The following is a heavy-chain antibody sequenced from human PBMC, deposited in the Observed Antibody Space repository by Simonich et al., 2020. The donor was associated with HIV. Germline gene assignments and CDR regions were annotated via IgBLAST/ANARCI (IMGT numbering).Heavy chain of an antibody. CDR2: IYYSGST. J-gene: IGHJ4*02. CDR1: GGSISSYY. V-gene: IGHV4-34*11. CDR3: ARGYSGYSFNY. Sequence: QVQLQQWGAGLLKPSETLSLTCAVYGGSISSYYWSWIRQPPGKGLEWIGYIYYSGSTNNNPSLKSRVTISVDTSKNQFSLKLSSVTAADTAVYYCARGYSGYSFNYWGQGTLVTVSS. D-gene: IGHD1-26*01.